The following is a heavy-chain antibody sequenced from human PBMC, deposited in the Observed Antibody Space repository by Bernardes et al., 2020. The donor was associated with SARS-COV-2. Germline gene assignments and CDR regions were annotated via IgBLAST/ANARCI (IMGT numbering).Heavy chain of an antibody. CDR1: GGSFSGYY. V-gene: IGHV4-34*01. CDR3: ARGLIDITMIVVVITASVHYFDS. CDR2: INHSGST. J-gene: IGHJ4*02. Sequence: SETLSLTCAVYGGSFSGYYWSWIRQPPGKGLEWIGEINHSGSTNYNPSLKSRVTISVDTSKNQFSLKLTSVTAADTAVYYCARGLIDITMIVVVITASVHYFDSWGQGTLVSISS. D-gene: IGHD3-22*01.